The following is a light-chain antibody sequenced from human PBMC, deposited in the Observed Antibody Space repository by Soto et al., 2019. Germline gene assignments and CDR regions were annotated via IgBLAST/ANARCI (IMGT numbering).Light chain of an antibody. CDR2: DAS. CDR3: HQYNSDYT. J-gene: IGKJ2*01. V-gene: IGKV1-5*01. Sequence: DIQMTQSPSTLSAFVGDRVTITCRASQSINNCLAWYQQKPGEAPKLLIYDASSLQSGVPSRFSGSGSGTDFTLTISSLQPDDFATYHCHQYNSDYTFGQGTRLEV. CDR1: QSINNC.